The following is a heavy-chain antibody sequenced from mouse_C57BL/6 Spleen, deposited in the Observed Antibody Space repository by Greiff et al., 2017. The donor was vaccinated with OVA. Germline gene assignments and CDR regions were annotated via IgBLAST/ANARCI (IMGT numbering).Heavy chain of an antibody. CDR3: ARGIRTAQYVDY. D-gene: IGHD3-2*02. V-gene: IGHV1-59*01. J-gene: IGHJ2*01. CDR1: GYTFTSYW. Sequence: QVQLQQPGAELVRPGTSVKLSCKASGYTFTSYWMHWVKPRPGQGLEWIGVIDPSDSYTNYNQKFKGKATLTVDTSSSTAYMQLSSLTSEDSAVYYCARGIRTAQYVDYWGQGTTLTVSS. CDR2: IDPSDSYT.